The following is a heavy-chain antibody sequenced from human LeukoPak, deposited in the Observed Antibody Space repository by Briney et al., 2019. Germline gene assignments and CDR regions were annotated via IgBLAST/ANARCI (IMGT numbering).Heavy chain of an antibody. CDR3: ARESRDRLDP. CDR2: IKHDGSEK. Sequence: GGSLRLSCAASGFAFSSYWITWARQAPGKGLEWVANIKHDGSEKYYMESVKGRFTISRDDAKNSAHLQMSALRVEDTAVYYCARESRDRLDPWGQGTMSPSPQ. J-gene: IGHJ5*02. CDR1: GFAFSSYW. V-gene: IGHV3-7*01. D-gene: IGHD1-14*01.